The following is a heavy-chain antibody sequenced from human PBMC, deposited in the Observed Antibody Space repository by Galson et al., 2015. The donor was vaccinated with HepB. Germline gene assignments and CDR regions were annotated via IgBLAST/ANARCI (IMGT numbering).Heavy chain of an antibody. V-gene: IGHV3-7*01. CDR3: ATMFYYYDSGFDRVDAFDM. CDR1: GFSFSSYW. CDR2: IKQDGSEK. J-gene: IGHJ3*02. D-gene: IGHD3-22*01. Sequence: SLRLSCAASGFSFSSYWMNWVRQAPGKGLEWVADIKQDGSEKYYAHYVGGRFTVSRENAKNSLYLQMNSLRAEDTAVYYCATMFYYYDSGFDRVDAFDMWGQGTLVTVSS.